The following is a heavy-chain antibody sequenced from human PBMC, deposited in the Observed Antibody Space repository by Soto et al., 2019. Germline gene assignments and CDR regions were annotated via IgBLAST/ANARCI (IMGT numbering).Heavy chain of an antibody. J-gene: IGHJ6*02. Sequence: ASVKVSCKASGYTFSSYGISWVRQAPGQGLEWMGWISAYNGNTNYAQKLQGRVTMTTDTSTSTAYMELRSLRSDDTAVYYCARGRSSSWYPYYYYGMDVWGQGTTVTVS. CDR3: ARGRSSSWYPYYYYGMDV. D-gene: IGHD6-13*01. CDR2: ISAYNGNT. CDR1: GYTFSSYG. V-gene: IGHV1-18*01.